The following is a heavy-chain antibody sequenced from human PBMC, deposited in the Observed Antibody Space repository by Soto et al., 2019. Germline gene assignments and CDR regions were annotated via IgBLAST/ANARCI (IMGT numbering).Heavy chain of an antibody. J-gene: IGHJ6*02. V-gene: IGHV1-24*01. D-gene: IGHD2-8*01. Sequence: ASVKVSCKVSGYTLTELSMHWVRQAPGKGLEWMGGFDPEDGETIYAQKFQGRVTMTEDTSTDTAYMELSSLRSEDTAVYYCATLGYCTNGVCRDYYYYYGTDVWGQGTTVTVSS. CDR1: GYTLTELS. CDR2: FDPEDGET. CDR3: ATLGYCTNGVCRDYYYYYGTDV.